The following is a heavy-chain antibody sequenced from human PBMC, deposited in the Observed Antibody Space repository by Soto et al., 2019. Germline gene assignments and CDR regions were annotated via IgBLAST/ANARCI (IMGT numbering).Heavy chain of an antibody. CDR1: GDSVSSKDAV. CDR3: ARENTMNRGVLTPLDY. Sequence: QVQLQQSGPGLVKPSQTLSLTCDISGDSVSSKDAVWNWIRQSPSRGLEWLGRTYYRSQWSYDYAPDLQSRITISPDTSKNQFSLHLTSVTPEDTAVYICARENTMNRGVLTPLDYRGQGTLVIVSS. V-gene: IGHV6-1*01. D-gene: IGHD3-10*01. CDR2: TYYRSQWSY. J-gene: IGHJ4*02.